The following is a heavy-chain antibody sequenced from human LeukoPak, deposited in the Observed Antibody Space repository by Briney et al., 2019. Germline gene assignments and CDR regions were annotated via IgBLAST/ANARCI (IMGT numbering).Heavy chain of an antibody. CDR2: IIPIFGTA. J-gene: IGHJ6*04. V-gene: IGHV1-69*06. CDR3: ATPTGYRAIYYYGMDV. D-gene: IGHD3-9*01. CDR1: GGTFSSYA. Sequence: AASVKVSCKASGGTFSSYAISWVRQAPGQGLEWMGGIIPIFGTANYAQKFQGRVTISADKSTSTAYMELSSLRSEDTAVYYCATPTGYRAIYYYGMDVWGKGTTVTVSS.